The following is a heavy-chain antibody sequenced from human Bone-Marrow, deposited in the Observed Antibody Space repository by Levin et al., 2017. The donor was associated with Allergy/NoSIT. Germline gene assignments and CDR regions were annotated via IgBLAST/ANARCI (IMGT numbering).Heavy chain of an antibody. J-gene: IGHJ6*02. D-gene: IGHD2-2*01. CDR3: AGDISGGYCTSATCLTYYYHGMDV. CDR1: GFSLSTKA. CDR2: ISYDGSNE. Sequence: GESLKISCEASGFSLSTKAMHWVRQAPGKGLEWVAVISYDGSNEYYADSVKGRFTISRDTSKNTLHLQMNRLRAEDTAVYYCAGDISGGYCTSATCLTYYYHGMDVWGQGTTVTVSS. V-gene: IGHV3-30-3*01.